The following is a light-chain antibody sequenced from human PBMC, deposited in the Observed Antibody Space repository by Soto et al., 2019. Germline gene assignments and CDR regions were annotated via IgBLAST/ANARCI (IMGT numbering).Light chain of an antibody. J-gene: IGLJ2*01. CDR3: SSYTTSTTRII. Sequence: QSALTQPASVSGSPGQSITLSCTGSSSDVGGYNHVSWYQQHPGKAPKLMIYEVSNRPSGVSNRFSGSKSRNTASLTISGLQAEDEADYYCSSYTTSTTRIIFGGGTKLTVL. V-gene: IGLV2-14*01. CDR2: EVS. CDR1: SSDVGGYNH.